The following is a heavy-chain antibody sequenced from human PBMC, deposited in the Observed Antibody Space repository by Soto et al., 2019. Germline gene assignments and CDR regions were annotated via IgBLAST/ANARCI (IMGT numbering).Heavy chain of an antibody. J-gene: IGHJ4*02. Sequence: SETLSLTCTVSGGSISSSSYYWGWIRQPPGKGLEWIGSIYYSGSTYYNPSLKSRVTISVDTSKNQFSLKLSSVTAADTAVYSCATFFMITLGGVIVMWDFDYGGQGTRVPVSS. CDR2: IYYSGST. CDR1: GGSISSSSYY. D-gene: IGHD3-16*02. V-gene: IGHV4-39*01. CDR3: ATFFMITLGGVIVMWDFDY.